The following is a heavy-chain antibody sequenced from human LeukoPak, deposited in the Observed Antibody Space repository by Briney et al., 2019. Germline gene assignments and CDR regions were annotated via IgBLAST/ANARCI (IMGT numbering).Heavy chain of an antibody. Sequence: GGSLRLSCAASGFTFSSYVMHWVRQAPGKGLEWVAIISYDGSNEYYADSVKGRFTISRDNSKNTLYLQMNSLRSEDTAVYYCARSSYYYDSSGFYGANYFDYWGQGTLVTVSS. CDR1: GFTFSSYV. J-gene: IGHJ4*02. CDR3: ARSSYYYDSSGFYGANYFDY. D-gene: IGHD3-22*01. CDR2: ISYDGSNE. V-gene: IGHV3-30*04.